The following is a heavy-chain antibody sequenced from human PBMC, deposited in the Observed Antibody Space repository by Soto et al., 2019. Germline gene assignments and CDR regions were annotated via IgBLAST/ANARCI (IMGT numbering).Heavy chain of an antibody. J-gene: IGHJ6*02. V-gene: IGHV1-18*04. D-gene: IGHD7-27*01. CDR3: ARSGSGAAYYYHGLDV. CDR2: ISAYNGNT. Sequence: QVQLVQSGAEVKKPGASVKVSCKASGYTFTSYGFSWVRQAPGQGLEWMGWISAYNGNTNYAQKFQGRVTMTTDTSTSTAHMELRSLRSDDTAVYYCARSGSGAAYYYHGLDVWGQGTTVTVSS. CDR1: GYTFTSYG.